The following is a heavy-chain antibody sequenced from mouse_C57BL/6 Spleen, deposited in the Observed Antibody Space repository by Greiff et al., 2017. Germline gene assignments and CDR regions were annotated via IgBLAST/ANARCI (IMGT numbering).Heavy chain of an antibody. CDR2: INPYNGDT. V-gene: IGHV1-20*01. CDR1: GYSFTGYF. CDR3: AREGITTVPYFDY. Sequence: EVQLQQSGPELVKPGDSVKISCKASGYSFTGYFMNWVMQSHGKSLEWIGRINPYNGDTFYNQKFKGKATLTVDKSSSTAHMELRSLTSEDSAVYYCAREGITTVPYFDYWGQGTTLTVSS. D-gene: IGHD1-1*01. J-gene: IGHJ2*01.